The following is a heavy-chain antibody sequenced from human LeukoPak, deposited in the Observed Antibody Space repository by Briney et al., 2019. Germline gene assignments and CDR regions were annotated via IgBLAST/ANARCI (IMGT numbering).Heavy chain of an antibody. J-gene: IGHJ6*02. D-gene: IGHD1-20*01. CDR2: ISAYNGNT. CDR3: ARGNWNVGPFYGMDV. Sequence: ASVKVSCKASGYTFTGYYMHWVRQAPGQGLEWMGWISAYNGNTNYAQKLQGRVTMTTDTSTSTAYMELRSLRSDDTAVYYCARGNWNVGPFYGMDVWGQGTTVTVSS. V-gene: IGHV1-18*04. CDR1: GYTFTGYY.